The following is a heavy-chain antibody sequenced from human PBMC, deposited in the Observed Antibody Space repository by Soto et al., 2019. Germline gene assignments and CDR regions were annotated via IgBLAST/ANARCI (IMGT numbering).Heavy chain of an antibody. Sequence: ASGKGSCKASCYTFTTSGISGVRQAPGQGLEWMGWISAYNGNTNYAQKLQGRVNMTTDTSTSTAYMELRSLRSDDTAVYSCARGRRIAVAGTRGWFDPWGQGTLVTVSS. V-gene: IGHV1-18*01. D-gene: IGHD6-19*01. J-gene: IGHJ5*02. CDR3: ARGRRIAVAGTRGWFDP. CDR2: ISAYNGNT. CDR1: CYTFTTSG.